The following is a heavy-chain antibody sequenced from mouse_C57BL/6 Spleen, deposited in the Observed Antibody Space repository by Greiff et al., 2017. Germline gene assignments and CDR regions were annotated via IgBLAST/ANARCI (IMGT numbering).Heavy chain of an antibody. CDR1: GYSFTDYY. D-gene: IGHD1-1*01. J-gene: IGHJ2*01. CDR2: INPNYGTT. V-gene: IGHV1-39*01. CDR3: ATTTVVAEVVYDY. Sequence: EVQLQQSGPELVKPGASVKISCKASGYSFTDYYMNWVKQRNGTSLEWIGVINPNYGTTSYNQKFKGKATMTVAQSSSTADMQLNSLTAEDSAVYYCATTTVVAEVVYDYWGQGTTLTVSS.